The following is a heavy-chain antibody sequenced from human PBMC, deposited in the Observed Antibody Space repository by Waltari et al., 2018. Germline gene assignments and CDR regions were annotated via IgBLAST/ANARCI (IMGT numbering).Heavy chain of an antibody. V-gene: IGHV4-4*02. CDR3: ARGFAGWPFDY. CDR2: VHHSGST. J-gene: IGHJ4*02. CDR1: GGSFSSNDW. D-gene: IGHD6-19*01. Sequence: QVQLKESGPGLVKPSETLSLACDVSGGSFSSNDWWSWVRQPPGKGLEWIGEVHHSGSTKYYPSLNSRVVMSVDTSKNQISLTMKSVTAADTAVYYCARGFAGWPFDYWGPGTLVIVAS.